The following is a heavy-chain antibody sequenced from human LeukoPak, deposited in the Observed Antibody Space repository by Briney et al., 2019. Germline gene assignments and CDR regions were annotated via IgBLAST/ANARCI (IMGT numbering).Heavy chain of an antibody. Sequence: GGSLRLSCAASGFTVSSNYMSWVRQAPGKGLEWVSVIYSGGSTYYADSVKGRFTISRDNSKNTLYLQMNSLRAEDTAVYYCARDRYYYDSSGYYRPVGYFDLWGRGTLVTVSS. V-gene: IGHV3-53*01. CDR3: ARDRYYYDSSGYYRPVGYFDL. CDR1: GFTVSSNY. D-gene: IGHD3-22*01. CDR2: IYSGGST. J-gene: IGHJ2*01.